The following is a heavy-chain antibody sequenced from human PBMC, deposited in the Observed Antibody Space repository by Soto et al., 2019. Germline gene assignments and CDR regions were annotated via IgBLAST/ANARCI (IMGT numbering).Heavy chain of an antibody. CDR2: ISAYNGNT. CDR1: GYTFTSYG. CDR3: ARDFLELSGGY. V-gene: IGHV1-18*01. D-gene: IGHD2-15*01. J-gene: IGHJ4*02. Sequence: ASVKVSCKASGYTFTSYGISWVRQAPGQGLEWMGWISAYNGNTNYAQKLQGRVTMTTDTSTSTAYMELRSLSSVDTVVYFCARDFLELSGGYWGQGTLVLVSS.